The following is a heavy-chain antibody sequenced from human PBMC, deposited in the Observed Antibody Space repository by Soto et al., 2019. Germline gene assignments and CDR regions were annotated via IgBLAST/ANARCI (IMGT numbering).Heavy chain of an antibody. CDR3: ARDVAAAAATRFDY. J-gene: IGHJ4*02. V-gene: IGHV4-4*02. D-gene: IGHD6-13*01. Sequence: SETLSLTCAVSGGSISSSNWWSWVRQPPGKGLEWIGEIYHSGSTNYNPSLKSRVTISVDKSKNQFSLKLSSVTAADTAVYYCARDVAAAAATRFDYWGQGTLVTVSS. CDR1: GGSISSSNW. CDR2: IYHSGST.